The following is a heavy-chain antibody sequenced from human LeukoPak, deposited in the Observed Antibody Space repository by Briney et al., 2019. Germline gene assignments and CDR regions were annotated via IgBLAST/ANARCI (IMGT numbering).Heavy chain of an antibody. Sequence: SQSLSPTLSVLGASIGAIYCSLISQPPRKGLEWIGDIYYDGSTIYKPSLKSLVTISVYTSKNQISLKLSSVSAPDTAPYYCARCSSGGSCYVVEWGQRDLVTVSS. J-gene: IGHJ4*02. CDR2: IYYDGST. V-gene: IGHV4-59*01. D-gene: IGHD2-15*01. CDR1: GASIGAIY. CDR3: ARCSSGGSCYVVE.